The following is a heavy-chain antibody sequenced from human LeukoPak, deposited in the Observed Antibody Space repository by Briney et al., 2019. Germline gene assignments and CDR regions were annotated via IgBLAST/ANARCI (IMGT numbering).Heavy chain of an antibody. CDR3: AGIYGDFWDFEY. CDR1: AGSLSDYY. Sequence: SETLSLTCAVYAGSLSDYYWNWSRQPPGKGLEWIGEFTRFGRINYNPSLKSRITISVDTSKSQFSLKLSSVTAADTAVYYCAGIYGDFWDFEYWGQGTLVTVSS. J-gene: IGHJ4*02. V-gene: IGHV4-34*01. D-gene: IGHD4-17*01. CDR2: FTRFGRI.